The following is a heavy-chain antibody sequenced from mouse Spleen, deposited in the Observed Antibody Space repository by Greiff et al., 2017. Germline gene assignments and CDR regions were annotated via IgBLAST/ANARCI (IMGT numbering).Heavy chain of an antibody. V-gene: IGHV5-6*02. CDR3: ARRDYYGSSDYAMDY. J-gene: IGHJ4*01. Sequence: DVKLVESGGDLVKPGGSLKLSCAASGFTFSSYGMSWVRQTPDKRLEWVATISSGGSYTYYPDSVKGRFTISRDNAKNTLYLQMSSLKSEDTAMYYCARRDYYGSSDYAMDYWGQGTSVTVSS. CDR2: ISSGGSYT. CDR1: GFTFSSYG. D-gene: IGHD1-1*01.